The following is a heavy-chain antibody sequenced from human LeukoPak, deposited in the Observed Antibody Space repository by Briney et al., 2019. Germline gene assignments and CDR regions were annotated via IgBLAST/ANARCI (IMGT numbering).Heavy chain of an antibody. CDR2: TSGDEDST. CDR3: ARYDYYDSSGYKIAEYFQH. J-gene: IGHJ1*01. CDR1: GLTLKNFA. Sequence: GGSLRLSCAASGLTLKNFAMSWVRQAPGKGVEWLAVTSGDEDSTHYADSVRGHFVISTDNSKHTSFLHMNSLRAEDTAVYYCARYDYYDSSGYKIAEYFQHWGQGTLVTVSS. D-gene: IGHD3-22*01. V-gene: IGHV3-23*01.